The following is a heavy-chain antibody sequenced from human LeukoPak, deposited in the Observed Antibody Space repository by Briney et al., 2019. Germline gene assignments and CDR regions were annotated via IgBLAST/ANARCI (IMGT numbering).Heavy chain of an antibody. V-gene: IGHV3-74*01. J-gene: IGHJ4*02. Sequence: GGSLRLSCVASGFTFGTYWMHWVRQAPGKGLVWVSRINSDASMTNYADSVKGRFTISRDNAKKTLYLQMNSLRVEDTALYYCVRDQDGGFDYWAQGTVVDVSS. CDR1: GFTFGTYW. CDR3: VRDQDGGFDY. CDR2: INSDASMT.